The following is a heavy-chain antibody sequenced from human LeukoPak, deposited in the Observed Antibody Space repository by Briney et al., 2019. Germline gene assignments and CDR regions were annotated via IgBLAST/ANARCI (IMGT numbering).Heavy chain of an antibody. CDR3: ARRLTQYDCFDP. CDR2: TYYRSTWYN. Sequence: SQTFSLTSAISGDSVSSNSVTWDWIRQSPSRGLEWLGRTYYRSTWYNDYAVSVRGRITVNPDTSKNQFSLHLNSVTPEDTAVYYCARRLTQYDCFDPWGQGILVTVSS. J-gene: IGHJ5*02. V-gene: IGHV6-1*01. CDR1: GDSVSSNSVT. D-gene: IGHD2-2*01.